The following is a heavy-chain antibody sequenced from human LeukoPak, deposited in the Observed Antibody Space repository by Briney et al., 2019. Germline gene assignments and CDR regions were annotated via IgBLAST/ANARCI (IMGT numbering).Heavy chain of an antibody. J-gene: IGHJ4*02. CDR1: GFTFSSYS. CDR2: IKQDGSEK. CDR3: ARDRMGYSGYDIHSIGY. V-gene: IGHV3-7*01. D-gene: IGHD5-12*01. Sequence: PGGSLRLSCAASGFTFSSYSMNWVRQAPGKGLEWVANIKQDGSEKYYVDSVKGRFTISRDNAKNSLYLQMNSLRAEDTAVYYCARDRMGYSGYDIHSIGYWGQGTLVTVSS.